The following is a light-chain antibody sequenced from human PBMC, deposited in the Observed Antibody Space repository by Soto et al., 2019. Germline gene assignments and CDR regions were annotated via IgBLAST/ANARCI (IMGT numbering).Light chain of an antibody. Sequence: DIQMTQAASTLSASVGDRVTITCRASQSISSWLAWYQQKPGKAPKLLIYDASSLESGVPSRFSGSGSGTEFTLTISSLQPDDFATYYCQQYNSYCTFGQGTKVDIK. CDR1: QSISSW. CDR3: QQYNSYCT. CDR2: DAS. V-gene: IGKV1-5*01. J-gene: IGKJ1*01.